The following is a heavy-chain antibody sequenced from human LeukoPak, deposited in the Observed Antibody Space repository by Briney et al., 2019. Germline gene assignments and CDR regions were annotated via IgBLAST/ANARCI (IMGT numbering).Heavy chain of an antibody. V-gene: IGHV4-59*01. CDR1: GGSISSYY. CDR3: ARCGSGPRHYYYYYMDV. Sequence: PSETLSLTCTVSGGSISSYYWSWIRQPPGKGLEWIGYIYYSGSTNYNPSLKSRVTISVDTSKNQFSLKLSSVTAADTDVYYCARCGSGPRHYYYYYMDVWGKGTTVTVSS. D-gene: IGHD6-19*01. J-gene: IGHJ6*03. CDR2: IYYSGST.